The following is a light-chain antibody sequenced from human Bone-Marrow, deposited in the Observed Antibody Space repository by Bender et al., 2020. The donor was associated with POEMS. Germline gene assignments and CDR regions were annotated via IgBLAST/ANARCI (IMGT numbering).Light chain of an antibody. CDR3: QSYDSSGQV. CDR2: EDY. J-gene: IGLJ2*01. CDR1: SGSIASHY. V-gene: IGLV6-57*04. Sequence: NFMLTQSHSVSESPGKTVTISCTRSSGSIASHYVQWYQQRPGSAPTTVIYEDYQRPSRVPERFSGSIDRSSNSASLTISGLQTEDEADYFCQSYDSSGQVFGGGTKLTVL.